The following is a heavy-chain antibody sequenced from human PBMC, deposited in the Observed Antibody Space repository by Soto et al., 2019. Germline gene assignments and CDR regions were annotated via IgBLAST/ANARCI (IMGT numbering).Heavy chain of an antibody. Sequence: GWFLRRSCATFGFTFSNFVMAWFGQTPVKGLDLVSSVTSTGCETYYAYCVGGRFTISGYNCKDSMCLQMRSRRAGDTARYDSTKAASDRHHMDVCGQGTTVSVS. V-gene: IGHV3-23*01. D-gene: IGHD6-25*01. CDR2: VTSTGCET. CDR3: TKAASDRHHMDV. CDR1: GFTFSNFV. J-gene: IGHJ6*02.